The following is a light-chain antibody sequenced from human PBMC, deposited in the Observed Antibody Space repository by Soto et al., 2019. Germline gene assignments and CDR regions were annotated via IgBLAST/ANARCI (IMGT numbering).Light chain of an antibody. J-gene: IGKJ4*01. CDR3: QQYNEWPLT. Sequence: VMTQSPATLSVSPGERATLSCRASLSISNNLAWYQQKPGQDPMLLIYSASTRATAIPARFSGSASGTEFTLTLSSLQSEDFAVYYCQQYNEWPLTFGGGTKVETK. CDR1: LSISNN. CDR2: SAS. V-gene: IGKV3-15*01.